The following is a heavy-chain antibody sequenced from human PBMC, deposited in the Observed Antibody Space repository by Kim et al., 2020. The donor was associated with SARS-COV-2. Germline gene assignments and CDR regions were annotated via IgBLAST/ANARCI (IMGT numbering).Heavy chain of an antibody. V-gene: IGHV1-69*04. D-gene: IGHD3-22*01. J-gene: IGHJ4*02. CDR3: ARDFYDSSGYREGY. Sequence: AQKFQGRVTITADKSTSTAYMELSSLRSEDTAVYYCARDFYDSSGYREGYWGQGTLVTVSS.